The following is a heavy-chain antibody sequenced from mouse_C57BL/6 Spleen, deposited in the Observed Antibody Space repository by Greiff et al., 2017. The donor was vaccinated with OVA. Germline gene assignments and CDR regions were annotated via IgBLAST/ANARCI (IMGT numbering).Heavy chain of an antibody. V-gene: IGHV1-22*01. Sequence: VQLQQSGPELVKPGASVKMSCKASGYTFTEYNMHWVKQSHGKSLEWIGYINPNNGGTSYNQKFKGKATLTVNKSSSTAYMELRSLTSEDSAVYYCARAELRPYYFDYWGQGTTLTVSS. CDR3: ARAELRPYYFDY. CDR1: GYTFTEYN. J-gene: IGHJ2*01. CDR2: INPNNGGT. D-gene: IGHD3-2*02.